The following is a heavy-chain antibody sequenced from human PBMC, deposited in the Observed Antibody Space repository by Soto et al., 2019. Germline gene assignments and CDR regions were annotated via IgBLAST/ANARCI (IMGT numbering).Heavy chain of an antibody. CDR2: ISAGGGGT. D-gene: IGHD6-19*01. Sequence: GSLRLSCAGSGFTLTRSAVSWVRQAPGKGLEWVSGISAGGGGTYYADSVKGRFTISRDISKNTVYLQMNGLRVEDTAVYYCAKDMGQWVETFDYWGPGTLVTVSS. CDR3: AKDMGQWVETFDY. CDR1: GFTLTRSA. J-gene: IGHJ4*01. V-gene: IGHV3-23*01.